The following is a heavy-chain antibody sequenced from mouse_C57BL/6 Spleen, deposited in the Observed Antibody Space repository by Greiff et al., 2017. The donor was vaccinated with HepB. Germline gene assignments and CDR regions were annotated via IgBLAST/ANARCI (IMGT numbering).Heavy chain of an antibody. CDR2: INPYNGDT. V-gene: IGHV1-20*01. J-gene: IGHJ4*01. CDR1: GYSFTGYF. Sequence: EVQLQRSGPELVKPGDSVKISCKASGYSFTGYFMNWVMQSHGKSLEWIGRINPYNGDTFYNQKFKGKATLTVDKSSSTAHMELRSLTSEDSAVYYCARDDYDGHYYAMDYWGQGTSVTVSS. D-gene: IGHD2-4*01. CDR3: ARDDYDGHYYAMDY.